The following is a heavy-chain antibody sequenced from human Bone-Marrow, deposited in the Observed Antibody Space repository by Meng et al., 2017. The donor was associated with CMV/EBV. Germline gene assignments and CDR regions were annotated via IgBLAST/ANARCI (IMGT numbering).Heavy chain of an antibody. CDR3: ARETTALYYYYGMGV. Sequence: GESLKISCAASGFTVSSNYMSWVRQAPGKGLEWVSVIYSGGSTYYADSVKGRFTISRDNSKNTLYLQMNSLRAEDTAVYYCARETTALYYYYGMGVWGQGTTVPVAS. V-gene: IGHV3-53*01. J-gene: IGHJ6*02. D-gene: IGHD4-11*01. CDR1: GFTVSSNY. CDR2: IYSGGST.